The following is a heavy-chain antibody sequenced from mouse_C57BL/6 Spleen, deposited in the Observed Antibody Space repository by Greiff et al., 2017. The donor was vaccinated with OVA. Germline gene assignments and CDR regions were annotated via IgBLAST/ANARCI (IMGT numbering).Heavy chain of an antibody. J-gene: IGHJ4*01. CDR1: GYTFTDHI. Sequence: LMESGAELASPGASVTLSCKASGYTFTDHIMNWVKKRPGQGLEWIGRIYPVSGDTNYNQKFMGKATFSVDRSSSTVYMVLNSLTSEDPAVYYCSVTTAVAGAMDYWGQGTSVTVSS. CDR2: IYPVSGDT. D-gene: IGHD1-1*01. CDR3: SVTTAVAGAMDY. V-gene: IGHV1-11*01.